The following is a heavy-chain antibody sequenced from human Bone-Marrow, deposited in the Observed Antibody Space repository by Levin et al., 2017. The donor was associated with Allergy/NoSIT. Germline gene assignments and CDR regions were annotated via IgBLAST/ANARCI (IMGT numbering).Heavy chain of an antibody. Sequence: SETLSLTCSVSGGSISLYSWTWIRQPAGKGLEWIGRFYTSGSTKYNPSLKSRVTMSVDTSKNQFSLKLNSVTAADTAVYYCARDSGKTLGNWFDPWGQGTLVTVSS. CDR3: ARDSGKTLGNWFDP. J-gene: IGHJ5*02. CDR1: GGSISLYS. V-gene: IGHV4-4*07. CDR2: FYTSGST. D-gene: IGHD1-1*01.